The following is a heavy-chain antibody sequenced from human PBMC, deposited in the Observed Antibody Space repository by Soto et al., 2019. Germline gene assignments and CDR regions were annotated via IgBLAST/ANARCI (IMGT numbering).Heavy chain of an antibody. J-gene: IGHJ4*02. D-gene: IGHD4-17*01. CDR3: ARSHLYGDYYFDY. Sequence: PSETLSLTCTVSGGSISSYYWSWIRQPPGKGLEWIGYIYYSGSTNYNPSLKSRVTISVDTSKNQFSLKLSSVTAADTAVYYCARSHLYGDYYFDYWGQGTLVTVSS. V-gene: IGHV4-59*01. CDR1: GGSISSYY. CDR2: IYYSGST.